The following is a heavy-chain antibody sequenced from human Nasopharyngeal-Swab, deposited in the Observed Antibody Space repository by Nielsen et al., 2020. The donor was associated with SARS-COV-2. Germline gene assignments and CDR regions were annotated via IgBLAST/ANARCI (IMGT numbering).Heavy chain of an antibody. V-gene: IGHV5-51*01. CDR1: GYNFTSYW. D-gene: IGHD1-1*01. Sequence: GGSLRLSCKGSGYNFTSYWIGWVRQLPGKGLEWMGIIYPTDPDTRYSPSFQGQVTISADKSISTAYLQWSSLKASDTAMYYCARLIPPLQRAGYWFDPWGQGTLVTVSS. CDR3: ARLIPPLQRAGYWFDP. CDR2: IYPTDPDT. J-gene: IGHJ5*02.